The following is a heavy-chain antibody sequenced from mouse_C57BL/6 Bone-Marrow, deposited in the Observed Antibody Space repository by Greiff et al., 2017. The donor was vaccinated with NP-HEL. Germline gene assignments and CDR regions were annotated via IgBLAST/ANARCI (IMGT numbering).Heavy chain of an antibody. CDR2: ISDGGSYT. CDR3: ARVYDGYYDWYFDV. J-gene: IGHJ1*03. CDR1: GFTFSSYA. V-gene: IGHV5-4*01. D-gene: IGHD2-3*01. Sequence: EVQGVESGGGLVKPGGSLKLSCAASGFTFSSYAMSWVRQTPEKRLEWVATISDGGSYTYYPDNVKGRFTISRDNAKNNLYLQMSHLKSEDTAMYYCARVYDGYYDWYFDVWGTGTTVTVSS.